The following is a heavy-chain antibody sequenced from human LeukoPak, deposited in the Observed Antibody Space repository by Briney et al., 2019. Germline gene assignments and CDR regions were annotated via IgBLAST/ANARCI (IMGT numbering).Heavy chain of an antibody. J-gene: IGHJ4*02. V-gene: IGHV3-33*01. CDR1: GFTFSSYG. CDR2: IWYDGSNK. Sequence: GGSLRLSCAASGFTFSSYGMHWVRQAPGKGLEWVAVIWYDGSNKYYADSVKGRFTISRDNSKNTLYLQMNSLRAEDTAVYYCASSSVQNYFDYWGQGTLVTVSS. CDR3: ASSSVQNYFDY.